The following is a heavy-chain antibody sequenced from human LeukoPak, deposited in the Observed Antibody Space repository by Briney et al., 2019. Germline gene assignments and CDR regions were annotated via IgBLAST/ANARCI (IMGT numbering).Heavy chain of an antibody. CDR3: ARAAIGSSSFDY. CDR1: GGSFSGYY. CDR2: INHSGST. Sequence: PSETLSLTCAVYGGSFSGYYWSWIRQPPGKGLEWIGEINHSGSTNYNPSLKSRVTISVDTSKNQFSLKLSSVTAADTAVYYCARAAIGSSSFDYWGQGTLVTVS. J-gene: IGHJ4*02. V-gene: IGHV4-34*01. D-gene: IGHD6-13*01.